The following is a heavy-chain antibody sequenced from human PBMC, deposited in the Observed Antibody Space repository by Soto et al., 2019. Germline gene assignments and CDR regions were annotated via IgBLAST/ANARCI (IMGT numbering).Heavy chain of an antibody. D-gene: IGHD3-16*02. J-gene: IGHJ5*02. CDR2: INPSGGST. CDR3: ARDGTRLRLGELSCNWFDP. Sequence: ASVKVSCKASGYTFTSYYMHWVRQAPGQGLEWMGIINPSGGSTSYAQKFQGRVTMTRDTSTSTVYMELSSLRSEDTAVYYCARDGTRLRLGELSCNWFDPWGQGTLVTVSS. CDR1: GYTFTSYY. V-gene: IGHV1-46*01.